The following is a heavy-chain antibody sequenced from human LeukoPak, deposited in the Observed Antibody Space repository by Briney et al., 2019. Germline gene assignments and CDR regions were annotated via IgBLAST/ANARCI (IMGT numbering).Heavy chain of an antibody. Sequence: GGSLCLPCSVSGFTFSTYVMHWVRQAPGKGLEYVSSISSNGDNTYYADSVKGRFTISRDNSKNTLYLQMSSLRADDTAVYYCVRGTGYWGQGTLVTVSS. V-gene: IGHV3-64D*06. CDR3: VRGTGY. CDR2: ISSNGDNT. J-gene: IGHJ4*02. CDR1: GFTFSTYV.